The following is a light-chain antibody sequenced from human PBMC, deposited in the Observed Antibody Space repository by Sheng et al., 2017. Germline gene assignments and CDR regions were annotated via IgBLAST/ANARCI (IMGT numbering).Light chain of an antibody. CDR2: GAS. J-gene: IGKJ1*01. V-gene: IGKV3-20*01. Sequence: APRLLIHGASARATGVPVRFSGSGSGTDFTLTISRLEPEDFAMYYCQQYSYSWTFGQGTKVEIK. CDR3: QQYSYSWT.